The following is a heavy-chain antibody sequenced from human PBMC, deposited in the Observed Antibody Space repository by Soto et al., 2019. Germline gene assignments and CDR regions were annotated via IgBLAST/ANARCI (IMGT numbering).Heavy chain of an antibody. CDR2: IIPIFGTA. CDR3: ARDRRRDDYFFDY. D-gene: IGHD2-21*02. CDR1: GGTFSSYA. Sequence: ASVKVSCKASGGTFSSYAISWVRQAPGQGLEWMGGIIPIFGTANYAQKFQGRVTITADESTSTAYMELSSLRSEDTAVYYCARDRRRDDYFFDYWGQGTLVTVSS. V-gene: IGHV1-69*13. J-gene: IGHJ4*02.